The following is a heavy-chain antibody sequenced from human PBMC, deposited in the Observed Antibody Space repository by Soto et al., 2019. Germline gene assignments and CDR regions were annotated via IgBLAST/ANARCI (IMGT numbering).Heavy chain of an antibody. D-gene: IGHD3-3*01. V-gene: IGHV3-33*01. CDR3: ARDRRFLEWLDY. CDR1: GFTFRSYG. J-gene: IGHJ4*02. CDR2: IGYDGSNK. Sequence: QMHLVESGGGVVQPGRSLTLSCVASGFTFRSYGIHWVRQAPGKGLEWVAVIGYDGSNKYYGDSVKGRFSISRYNSKNTVYLNMNSLRAEDTAVYYCARDRRFLEWLDYWGQGTLVSVSS.